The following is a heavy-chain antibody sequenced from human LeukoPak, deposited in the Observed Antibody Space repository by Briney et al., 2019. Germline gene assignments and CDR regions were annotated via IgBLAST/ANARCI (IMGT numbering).Heavy chain of an antibody. D-gene: IGHD3-10*01. CDR3: ARGVTYYYGSGSQHWFDP. Sequence: SETLSLTCTVSGGSISSGDYYWSWIRQPPGKGLEWIGYIYYSGSTYYNPSLKSRVTISVDTSKNQFSLKLSSVTAADTAVYYCARGVTYYYGSGSQHWFDPWGQGTLVTVSS. J-gene: IGHJ5*02. CDR1: GGSISSGDYY. V-gene: IGHV4-30-4*01. CDR2: IYYSGST.